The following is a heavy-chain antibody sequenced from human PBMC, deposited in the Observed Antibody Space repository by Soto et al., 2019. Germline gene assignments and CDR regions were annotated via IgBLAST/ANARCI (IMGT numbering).Heavy chain of an antibody. D-gene: IGHD5-18*01. CDR1: GLTFSGFG. J-gene: IGHJ4*02. V-gene: IGHV3-30*03. CDR2: ISFEESNK. CDR3: ARDLTNYNYEYKFGF. Sequence: GGSLRLSCAASGLTFSGFGMHWVRQSPGKGLEWVADISFEESNKYFAESVKGRFTISRDDSKNTLYLQMNTLRPEDTAVYYCARDLTNYNYEYKFGFWGQGTLVTVS.